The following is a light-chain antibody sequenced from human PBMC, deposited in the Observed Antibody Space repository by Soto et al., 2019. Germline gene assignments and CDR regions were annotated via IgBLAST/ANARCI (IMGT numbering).Light chain of an antibody. CDR1: QFINNY. J-gene: IGKJ1*01. CDR2: AAS. V-gene: IGKV1-17*03. CDR3: LQHHSYPRT. Sequence: DIQMTQSPSAMSASVGDRVTITCRASQFINNYLAWFQQKPGEVPKRLIYAASSLQSGVTSRFSGSGSGTDFTLTISSLQPEYFATYYCLQHHSYPRTFGQGTKVEIK.